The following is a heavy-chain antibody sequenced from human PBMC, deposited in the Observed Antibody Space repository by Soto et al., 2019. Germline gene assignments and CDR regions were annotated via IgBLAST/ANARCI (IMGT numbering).Heavy chain of an antibody. Sequence: SETLSLTCAVYGGSFSGYYWSWIRQPPGKGLEWIGEINHSGSTNYNPSLKSRVTISVDTSKNQFSLKLSSVTAADTAVYYCARGKHYYGSGSYFVYWGQGTLVT. CDR3: ARGKHYYGSGSYFVY. V-gene: IGHV4-34*01. CDR1: GGSFSGYY. J-gene: IGHJ4*02. D-gene: IGHD3-10*01. CDR2: INHSGST.